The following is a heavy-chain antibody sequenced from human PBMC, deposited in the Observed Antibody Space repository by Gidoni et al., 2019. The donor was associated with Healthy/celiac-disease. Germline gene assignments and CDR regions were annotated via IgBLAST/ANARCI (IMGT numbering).Heavy chain of an antibody. V-gene: IGHV3-30*03. D-gene: IGHD3-3*01. CDR1: GFTFSSYG. CDR2: ISYDGSNK. Sequence: RLSCAASGFTFSSYGMHWVRQAPGKGLEWVAVISYDGSNKYYADSVKGRFTISRDNSKNTLYLQMNSLRAEDTAVYYCARAWGGYYDYFDYWGQGTLVTVSS. CDR3: ARAWGGYYDYFDY. J-gene: IGHJ4*02.